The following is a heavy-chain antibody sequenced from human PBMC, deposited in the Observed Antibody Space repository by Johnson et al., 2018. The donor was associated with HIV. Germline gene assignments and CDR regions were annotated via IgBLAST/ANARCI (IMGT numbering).Heavy chain of an antibody. J-gene: IGHJ3*02. D-gene: IGHD1-26*01. CDR3: VREGAPSGRDFGAFDI. V-gene: IGHV3-30*04. CDR1: GFTFSSYG. CDR2: ISYDGSNK. Sequence: QVQLVESGGGFIQPGGSLRLSCAASGFTFSSYGMQWVRQAPGKGLEWVAVISYDGSNKYYADSVKGRFTISRDNSKSTLFLQMNSLRPDDTAVYYCVREGAPSGRDFGAFDIWGQGTVVTVSS.